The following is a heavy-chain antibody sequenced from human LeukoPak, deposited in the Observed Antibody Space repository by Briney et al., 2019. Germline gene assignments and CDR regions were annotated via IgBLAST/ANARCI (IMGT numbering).Heavy chain of an antibody. Sequence: SETLSLTCTVSGGSISSGGYYWSWIRQHPGKGLEWIGYIYYSASTYYNPSLRSRVTISVDTSKNQFSLKLSSVTAADTAVYYCARGYHGHYYDSSGSIDYWGQGTLVTVSS. V-gene: IGHV4-31*03. CDR1: GGSISSGGYY. CDR3: ARGYHGHYYDSSGSIDY. J-gene: IGHJ4*02. CDR2: IYYSAST. D-gene: IGHD3-22*01.